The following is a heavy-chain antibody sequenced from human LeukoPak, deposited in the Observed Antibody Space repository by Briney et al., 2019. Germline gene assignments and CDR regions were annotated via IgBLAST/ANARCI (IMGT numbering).Heavy chain of an antibody. CDR3: ARSGSDYSFDWFDP. CDR2: INSDGSST. J-gene: IGHJ5*02. D-gene: IGHD1-26*01. Sequence: GGSLRLSCAASGFTFSSYWMHWVRQAPGKGLVWVSRINSDGSSTSYADSVKGRFTISRDNAKNTLYLQMNSLRAEDTAVYYCARSGSDYSFDWFDPWGQGTLVTVSS. CDR1: GFTFSSYW. V-gene: IGHV3-74*01.